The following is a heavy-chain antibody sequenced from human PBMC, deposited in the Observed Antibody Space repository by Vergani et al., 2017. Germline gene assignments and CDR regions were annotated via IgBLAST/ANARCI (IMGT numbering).Heavy chain of an antibody. J-gene: IGHJ4*02. D-gene: IGHD3-3*01. V-gene: IGHV3-53*04. CDR2: IYSGGST. CDR1: GYSFTSYW. Sequence: EVQLVQSGAEVKKPGESLKISCKGSGYSFTSYWIGWVRQMPGKGLEWVSVIYSGGSTYYTDSVKGRFTISRHNSKNTLYLQMNSLRAEDTAVYYCARGRFGVVDYWGQGTLVTVSS. CDR3: ARGRFGVVDY.